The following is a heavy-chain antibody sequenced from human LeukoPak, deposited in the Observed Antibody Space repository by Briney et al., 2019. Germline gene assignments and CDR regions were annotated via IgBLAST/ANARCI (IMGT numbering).Heavy chain of an antibody. CDR2: IYHSGST. Sequence: PSGTLSLTCTVSGGSISRSNYYWGWIRQPPGKGLEWIGSIYHSGSTYYNPSLKSRVTISVDTSKNQFSLRLSSVTAADTAVYYCATPPPRRREYYDSRGYVYYFDSWGQGTLVTVSS. CDR1: GGSISRSNYY. CDR3: ATPPPRRREYYDSRGYVYYFDS. J-gene: IGHJ4*02. V-gene: IGHV4-39*01. D-gene: IGHD3-22*01.